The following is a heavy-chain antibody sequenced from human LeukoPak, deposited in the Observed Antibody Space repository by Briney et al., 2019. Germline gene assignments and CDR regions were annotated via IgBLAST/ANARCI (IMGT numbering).Heavy chain of an antibody. V-gene: IGHV1-18*01. CDR2: ISAYNGNT. CDR3: ARDWLTGYNWNYAY. J-gene: IGHJ4*02. CDR1: GYTFTSYG. Sequence: ASVKVSCKASGYTFTSYGISWVRQAPGQGLAWMGWISAYNGNTNYAQKLQGRVTMTTDTSTSTAYMELRSLRSDDTAVYYCARDWLTGYNWNYAYWGQGTLVTVSS. D-gene: IGHD1-7*01.